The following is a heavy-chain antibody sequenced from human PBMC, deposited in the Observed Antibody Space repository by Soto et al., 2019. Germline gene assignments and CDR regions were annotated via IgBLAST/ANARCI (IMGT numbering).Heavy chain of an antibody. D-gene: IGHD2-15*01. Sequence: SETLSLTCTVSGGSMNAHFWSWIRQSAGKGLEWIGHIYISGTTMYNPSLKSRVTMSVDPPKNKLSLKLTSVTAADTAVYYCARINGGSPDFWGQGTLVTVS. J-gene: IGHJ4*02. V-gene: IGHV4-4*07. CDR3: ARINGGSPDF. CDR2: IYISGTT. CDR1: GGSMNAHF.